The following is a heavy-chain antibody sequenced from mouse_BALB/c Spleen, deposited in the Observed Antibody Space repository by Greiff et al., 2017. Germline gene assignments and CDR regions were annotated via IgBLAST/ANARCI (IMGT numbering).Heavy chain of an antibody. J-gene: IGHJ4*01. CDR2: IRLKSNNYAT. CDR3: TRSPYGTGAMDY. D-gene: IGHD4-1*01. V-gene: IGHV6-6*02. CDR1: GFTFSNYW. Sequence: EVQLVESGGGLVQPGGSMKLSCVASGFTFSNYWMNWVRQSPEKGLEWVAEIRLKSNNYATHYAESVKGRFTISRDDSKSSVYLQMNNLRAEDTGIYYCTRSPYGTGAMDYWGQGTSVTVSS.